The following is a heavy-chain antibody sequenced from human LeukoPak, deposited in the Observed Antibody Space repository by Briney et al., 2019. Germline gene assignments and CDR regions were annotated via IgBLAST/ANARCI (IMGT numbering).Heavy chain of an antibody. D-gene: IGHD4-11*01. CDR1: GYTFTSYY. J-gene: IGHJ4*02. CDR3: ARNPFDSNYLFDY. CDR2: INPSGGST. Sequence: GASVKVSCKASGYTFTSYYMHWVRQAPGQGLEWMGIINPSGGSTSYAQKFQGRVTITADESTSTAYMELSSLRSEETAVYYCARNPFDSNYLFDYWGQGTLVTVSS. V-gene: IGHV1-46*01.